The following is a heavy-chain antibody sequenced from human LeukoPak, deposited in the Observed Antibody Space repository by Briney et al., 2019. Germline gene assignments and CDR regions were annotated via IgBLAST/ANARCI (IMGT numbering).Heavy chain of an antibody. CDR3: ARGIAAAGYYFDY. CDR1: GGSISSSSYY. Sequence: SETLSLACTVSGGSISSSSYYWGWIRQPPGKGLEWIGSIYYSGSTYYNPSLKSRVTISVDTSKNQFSLKLSSVTAADTAVYYCARGIAAAGYYFDYWAREPWSPSPQ. CDR2: IYYSGST. D-gene: IGHD6-13*01. V-gene: IGHV4-39*01. J-gene: IGHJ4*02.